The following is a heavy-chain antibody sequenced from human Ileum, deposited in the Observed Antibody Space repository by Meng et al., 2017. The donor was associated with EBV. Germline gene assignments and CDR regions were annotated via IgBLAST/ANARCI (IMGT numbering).Heavy chain of an antibody. V-gene: IGHV1-18*01. CDR3: ARVVEGATSWLDR. CDR2: ISAFNGNT. CDR1: GYTFTSYG. D-gene: IGHD1-26*01. J-gene: IGHJ5*02. Sequence: VQSVAVVKRPGDSGNVSCRAAGYTFTSYGSNWVRQAPGQWLEWMGWISAFNGNTDYAKKFQGRVTMTTDTSTTTTYMELRSLRSDDTAVYYCARVVEGATSWLDRWGQGTLVTVSS.